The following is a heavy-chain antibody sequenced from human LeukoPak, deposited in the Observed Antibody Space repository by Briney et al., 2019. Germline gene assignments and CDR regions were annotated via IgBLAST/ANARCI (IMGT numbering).Heavy chain of an antibody. Sequence: GGSLRLSCAASGFTFSSYGMHWVRRAPGKGLGWVAFIRYDGSNKYYPDSVKGRFTISRDNSKNTRYLQMNSLSAEDTAVYYCARGVSGTGPDIWGLGTMVTVSS. D-gene: IGHD5/OR15-5a*01. V-gene: IGHV3-30*02. CDR1: GFTFSSYG. CDR2: IRYDGSNK. CDR3: ARGVSGTGPDI. J-gene: IGHJ3*02.